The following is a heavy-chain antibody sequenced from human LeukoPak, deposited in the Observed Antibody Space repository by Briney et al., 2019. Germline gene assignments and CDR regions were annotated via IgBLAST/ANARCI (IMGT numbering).Heavy chain of an antibody. CDR3: ATDLGETAIIFEY. D-gene: IGHD2-2*02. J-gene: IGHJ4*02. V-gene: IGHV3-30*02. Sequence: PGGSLRLSCTASGFTFSSYGMHWVRQAPGKGLEWVAFIRSVGTDKYYADSVKGRFTISRDNSKNTLYLQMNSLRTEDTAVYYCATDLGETAIIFEYWGQGTLVTVSS. CDR1: GFTFSSYG. CDR2: IRSVGTDK.